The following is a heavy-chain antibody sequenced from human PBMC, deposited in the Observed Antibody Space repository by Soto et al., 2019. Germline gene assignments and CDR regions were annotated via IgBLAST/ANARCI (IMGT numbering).Heavy chain of an antibody. CDR3: AKDWLAVRGGPPTD. CDR1: GFTFSSYA. D-gene: IGHD3-10*01. CDR2: ISGSGGST. Sequence: EVQLLESGGGLVQPGGSLRLSCAASGFTFSSYAMSWVRQAPGKGLEWVSAISGSGGSTYYADSVKGRFTISRDNSKNPRYLQMNSLRAEDTAVYYCAKDWLAVRGGPPTDWGQGTLVTVSS. V-gene: IGHV3-23*01. J-gene: IGHJ4*02.